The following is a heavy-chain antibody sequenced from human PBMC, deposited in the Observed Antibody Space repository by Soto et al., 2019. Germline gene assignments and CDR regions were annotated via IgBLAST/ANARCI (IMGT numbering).Heavy chain of an antibody. CDR1: GFTFSSYA. J-gene: IGHJ6*02. V-gene: IGHV3-30-3*01. D-gene: IGHD2-15*01. CDR3: ARAGCDGGRCYTLVGLRYGMDV. CDR2: ISYDGSNK. Sequence: QVQLVESGGGVVQPGRSLRLSCAASGFTFSSYAMYWVRQAPGKGLEWVAVISYDGSNKYYADSVKGRFTISRDNSKNTLYLQMTSLRPEDSAVYYCARAGCDGGRCYTLVGLRYGMDVWGQGTTVTVSS.